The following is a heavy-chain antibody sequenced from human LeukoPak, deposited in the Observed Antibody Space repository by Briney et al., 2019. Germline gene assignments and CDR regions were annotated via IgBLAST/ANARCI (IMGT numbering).Heavy chain of an antibody. V-gene: IGHV3-7*01. CDR3: ARTRRITMVRGALNYFDY. Sequence: PGGSLRLSCAASGFTFSSYWMSWVRQAPGKGLEWVANIKQDGSEKYYVDSVKGRFTISRDNAKNSLYLQMNSLRAEDTAVYYCARTRRITMVRGALNYFDYWGQGTLVTVSS. D-gene: IGHD3-10*01. CDR2: IKQDGSEK. J-gene: IGHJ4*02. CDR1: GFTFSSYW.